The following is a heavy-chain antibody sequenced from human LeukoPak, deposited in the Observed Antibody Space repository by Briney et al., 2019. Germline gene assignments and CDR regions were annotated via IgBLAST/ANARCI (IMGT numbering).Heavy chain of an antibody. CDR1: GFTISTYW. D-gene: IGHD6-19*01. CDR3: ATGSGWYVGYFDY. CDR2: INQDGSKK. Sequence: GGSLRLSCTASGFTISTYWMSWVRQAPGKGLEWVANINQDGSKKYYVDSVKGRFTISRDNAKNSLYLQMNSLRAEDTALYYCATGSGWYVGYFDYWGQGTLVTVSP. J-gene: IGHJ4*02. V-gene: IGHV3-7*03.